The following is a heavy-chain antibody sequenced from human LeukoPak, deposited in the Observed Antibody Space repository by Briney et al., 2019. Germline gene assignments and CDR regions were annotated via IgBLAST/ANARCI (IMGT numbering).Heavy chain of an antibody. CDR3: ARHLSPGIAPKDY. V-gene: IGHV4-59*08. D-gene: IGHD6-13*01. CDR2: IYYSGST. J-gene: IGHJ4*02. CDR1: GGSISSYY. Sequence: SETLSLTCTVSGGSISSYYWSRIRQPPGKGLEWIGYIYYSGSTNYNPSLKSRVTISVDTSKNQFSLKLSSVTAADTAVYYCARHLSPGIAPKDYWGQGTLVTVSS.